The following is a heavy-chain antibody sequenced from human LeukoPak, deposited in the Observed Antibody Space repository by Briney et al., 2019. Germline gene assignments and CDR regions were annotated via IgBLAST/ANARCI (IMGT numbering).Heavy chain of an antibody. D-gene: IGHD1-26*01. V-gene: IGHV4-31*03. CDR2: IYYSGST. CDR1: GGSISSSSYY. CDR3: ARDQGQWELGMDI. Sequence: SETLSLTCTVSGGSISSSSYYWSWIRQHPGKGLEWIGYIYYSGSTYYNPSLKSRVTISVDTSKNQFSLKLSSVTAADTAVYYCARDQGQWELGMDIWGQGTMVTVSS. J-gene: IGHJ3*02.